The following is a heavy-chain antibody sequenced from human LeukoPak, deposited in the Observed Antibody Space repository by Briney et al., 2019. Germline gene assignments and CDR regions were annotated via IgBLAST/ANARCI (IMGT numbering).Heavy chain of an antibody. V-gene: IGHV3-7*03. D-gene: IGHD6-13*01. Sequence: GGSLRLSCAASGFSFSSYYMSWVRQAPGKGLEWVALINPDGSERYYVDSVKGRFTISRDNARNSLYLQMNGLGAEDTAIYYCAKGLALPRPHYFDYWGQGILVTVSS. J-gene: IGHJ4*02. CDR1: GFSFSSYY. CDR2: INPDGSER. CDR3: AKGLALPRPHYFDY.